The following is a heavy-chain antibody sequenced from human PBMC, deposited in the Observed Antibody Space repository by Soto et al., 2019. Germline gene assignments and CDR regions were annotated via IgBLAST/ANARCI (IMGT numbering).Heavy chain of an antibody. Sequence: QVQLVQSGAEVKKPGASVKVSCKASGYTFTGYYMHWVRQAPGQGFEWMGWINPNSGGTNYAQKFQGWVTMTRDTSISTAYMELSRLRSDDTAVYYCARCGRIAAAGTGNYYGMDVWGQGTTVTVSS. V-gene: IGHV1-2*04. CDR2: INPNSGGT. CDR1: GYTFTGYY. D-gene: IGHD6-13*01. CDR3: ARCGRIAAAGTGNYYGMDV. J-gene: IGHJ6*02.